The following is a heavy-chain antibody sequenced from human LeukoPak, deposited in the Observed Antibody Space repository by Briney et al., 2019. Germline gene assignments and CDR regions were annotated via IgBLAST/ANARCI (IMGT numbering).Heavy chain of an antibody. CDR2: INPYSGDT. CDR3: ARDQGSLTKSWYTGY. V-gene: IGHV1-2*06. Sequence: ASVKVSCKASGYTFTGYHIHGVRQAPGQGLEWMGRINPYSGDTNFAQKFQGRVTMTRDTSITTAYMDLSSLTTDDTAVYFCARDQGSLTKSWYTGYWGPGTQVTVSS. CDR1: GYTFTGYH. J-gene: IGHJ4*02. D-gene: IGHD6-13*01.